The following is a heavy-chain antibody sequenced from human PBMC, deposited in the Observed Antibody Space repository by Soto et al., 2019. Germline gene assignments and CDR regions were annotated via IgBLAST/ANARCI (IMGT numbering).Heavy chain of an antibody. D-gene: IGHD3-3*01. CDR3: ARGHGGITVFGAPGHFDY. J-gene: IGHJ4*02. CDR2: ISSAGTT. V-gene: IGHV4-39*01. CDR1: GGSISSSNFY. Sequence: QLQLQESGPGLVKPSETLSLTCTVSGGSISSSNFYWGWIRQPPGKGLDWIGRISSAGTTYYNPSLTSRPTISVDTSKTQFSLRLSSVTAADPAVYFCARGHGGITVFGAPGHFDYWGQGTLVIVSS.